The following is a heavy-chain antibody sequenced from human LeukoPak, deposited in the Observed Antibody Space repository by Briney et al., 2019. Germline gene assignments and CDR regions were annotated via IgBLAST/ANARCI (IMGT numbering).Heavy chain of an antibody. CDR2: INPSAGTT. D-gene: IGHD3-3*01. CDR1: GYTFTSHY. Sequence: ASVKVSCRASGYTFTSHYMHWVRQAPGPGLEWMGVINPSAGTTTYPQKFQGRVTMNRDTSTSTVYMELSILKSEDTAVYYCAAPGASGFVGNFWSGPLDFWGQGTLVTVSS. J-gene: IGHJ4*02. CDR3: AAPGASGFVGNFWSGPLDF. V-gene: IGHV1-46*01.